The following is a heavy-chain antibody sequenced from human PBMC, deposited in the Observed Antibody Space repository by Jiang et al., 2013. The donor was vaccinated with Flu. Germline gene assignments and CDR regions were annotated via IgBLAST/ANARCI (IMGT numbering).Heavy chain of an antibody. CDR2: ISGSGGST. V-gene: IGHV3-23*01. Sequence: QLLESGGGLIQPGGSLRLSCAASGFTFKTYSMNWVRQAPGKGLEWVSAISGSGGSTYYADSVKGRFTISRDNSKNTLYLQMNSLRDEDTAVYYCAKGAGGSGRYWGQGTLVTVSS. J-gene: IGHJ4*02. CDR3: AKGAGGSGRY. D-gene: IGHD1-26*01. CDR1: GFTFKTYS.